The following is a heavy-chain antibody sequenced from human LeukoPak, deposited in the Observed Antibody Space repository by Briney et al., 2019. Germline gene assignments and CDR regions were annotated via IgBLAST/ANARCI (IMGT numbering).Heavy chain of an antibody. V-gene: IGHV7-4-1*02. CDR1: GYTFTSYA. CDR2: INTNTGNP. J-gene: IGHJ4*02. Sequence: ASVKVSCKASGYTFTSYAMNWVRQAPGQGLEWMGWINTNTGNPTYAQGFTGRFVFSLDTSISTAYLQISSLKAEDTAVYYCARADTLARISQFDYWGQGTLVTVSS. CDR3: ARADTLARISQFDY. D-gene: IGHD1-14*01.